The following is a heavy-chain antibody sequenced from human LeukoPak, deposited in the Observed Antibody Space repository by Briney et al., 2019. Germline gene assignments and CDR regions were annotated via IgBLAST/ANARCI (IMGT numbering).Heavy chain of an antibody. CDR2: ISVSGGST. CDR3: AKEPVGVQDY. V-gene: IGHV3-23*01. D-gene: IGHD1-14*01. J-gene: IGHJ4*02. CDR1: GFTFSRYA. Sequence: GGSLRLSCSASGFTFSRYAMSWVHQAAGRGLAGVSAISVSGGSTFYADSVKGRFTISRDNSKNTLYLQMNSLRAEDTAVYYCAKEPVGVQDYWGQGTLVTVSS.